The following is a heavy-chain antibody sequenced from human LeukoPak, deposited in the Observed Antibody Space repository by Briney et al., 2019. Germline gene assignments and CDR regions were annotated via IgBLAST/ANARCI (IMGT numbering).Heavy chain of an antibody. CDR3: ARVIRSYYYGSGRFFIGY. CDR1: GYTFTSYG. D-gene: IGHD3-10*01. Sequence: ASVKVSCKASGYTFTSYGISWVRQAPGQGLEWMGWISAYNGNTNYAQKLQGRVTMTTDTSTSTAYMELRSLRSDDTAVYYCARVIRSYYYGSGRFFIGYWGQGTLVTVSS. CDR2: ISAYNGNT. V-gene: IGHV1-18*01. J-gene: IGHJ4*02.